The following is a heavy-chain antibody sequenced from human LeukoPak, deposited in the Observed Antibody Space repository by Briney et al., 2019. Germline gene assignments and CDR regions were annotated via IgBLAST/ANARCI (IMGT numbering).Heavy chain of an antibody. J-gene: IGHJ4*02. D-gene: IGHD3-22*01. V-gene: IGHV3-9*01. CDR1: GFTFDDYA. Sequence: PGGSLRLSCAASGFTFDDYAMHWVRQVPGKGLEWVSGISWNSGSIGYADSVKGRFTISRDNAKNSLYLQMNSLRAEDTAVYYCAKDYYDSSGYYYEPFDYWGQGTLVTVSS. CDR2: ISWNSGSI. CDR3: AKDYYDSSGYYYEPFDY.